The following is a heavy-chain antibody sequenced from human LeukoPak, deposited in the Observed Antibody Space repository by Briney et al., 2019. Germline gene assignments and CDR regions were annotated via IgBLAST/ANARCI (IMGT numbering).Heavy chain of an antibody. CDR1: GFTFSSYT. Sequence: GGSLRLSCAASGFTFSSYTMNWVRQAPGKGLEWVSSISSSSSYKYYADSVKGRFTISRDNAKNSLYLQMHTLRAEDTAVYYCASGVGVTSDYFDYWGQGTLVTVSS. J-gene: IGHJ4*02. D-gene: IGHD3-3*01. V-gene: IGHV3-21*01. CDR2: ISSSSSYK. CDR3: ASGVGVTSDYFDY.